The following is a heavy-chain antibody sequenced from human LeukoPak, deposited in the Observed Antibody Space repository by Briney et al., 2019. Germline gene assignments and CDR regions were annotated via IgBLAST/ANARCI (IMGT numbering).Heavy chain of an antibody. CDR2: IRGSGGST. Sequence: GGSLRLSSAASGFTFSSYAMSWVRQAPGKGLEWVSAIRGSGGSTYYADSVKGRFTISRDNSKNTLYLQMNSLRDEDTAVYYCAKEGAYGANSPIDYWGQGTLVTVSS. CDR3: AKEGAYGANSPIDY. V-gene: IGHV3-23*01. D-gene: IGHD4-23*01. CDR1: GFTFSSYA. J-gene: IGHJ4*02.